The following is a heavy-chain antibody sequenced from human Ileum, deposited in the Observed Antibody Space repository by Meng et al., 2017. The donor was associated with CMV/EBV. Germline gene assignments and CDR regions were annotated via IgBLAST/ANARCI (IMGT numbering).Heavy chain of an antibody. V-gene: IGHV4-34*01. CDR2: INQSGNT. CDR3: ARGRRYLFY. CDR1: GESFSGYY. Sequence: QVQLHQWGAGLLKPSETLSLTCAVYGESFSGYYWDWIRQAPGKGLEWIGQINQSGNTNYNPSLKSRVTISVDTSKNQFSLKLSSVTAADAAMYYCARGRRYLFYWSQGTLVTVSS. J-gene: IGHJ4*02. D-gene: IGHD3-9*01.